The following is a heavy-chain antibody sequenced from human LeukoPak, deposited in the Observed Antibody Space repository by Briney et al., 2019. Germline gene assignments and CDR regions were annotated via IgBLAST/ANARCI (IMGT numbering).Heavy chain of an antibody. CDR1: GFIFSSYW. D-gene: IGHD1-26*01. J-gene: IGHJ4*02. CDR2: IKQDGSEK. CDR3: ARRGSYCFDY. Sequence: GGSLRLSCAASGFIFSSYWMNWVRQAPGKGLEWVANIKQDGSEKYYVDSVKGRFTISRDNAKNSLYLQMNSLRAEDTAVYYCARRGSYCFDYWGQGTLVTVSS. V-gene: IGHV3-7*03.